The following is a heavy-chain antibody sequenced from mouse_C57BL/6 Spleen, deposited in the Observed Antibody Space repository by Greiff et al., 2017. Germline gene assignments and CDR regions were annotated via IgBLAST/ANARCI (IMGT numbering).Heavy chain of an antibody. V-gene: IGHV5-4*01. D-gene: IGHD2-2*01. CDR2: ISDGGSYT. CDR1: GFTFSSYA. J-gene: IGHJ2*01. Sequence: EVQLVESGGGLVKPGGSLKLSCAASGFTFSSYAMSWFRQTPEKRLAWVATISDGGSYTYYPDNVKGRFTISRDNAKNNLYLQMSHLKSEDTAMYYCARGNGYYFDYWGQGTTLTVSS. CDR3: ARGNGYYFDY.